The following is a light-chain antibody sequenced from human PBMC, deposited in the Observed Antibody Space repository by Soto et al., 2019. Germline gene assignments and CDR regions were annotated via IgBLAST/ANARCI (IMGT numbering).Light chain of an antibody. J-gene: IGKJ1*01. V-gene: IGKV1-5*03. Sequence: DIQMTQSPSTLSGSVGDRVTITCRASQTISSWLAWYQQKPGKATKLLIYKASTLKSGVPSRFSGSGSGTEFTLTISSLQPDDFATYSCQHYNSYSDAFGQGIKVELK. CDR2: KAS. CDR1: QTISSW. CDR3: QHYNSYSDA.